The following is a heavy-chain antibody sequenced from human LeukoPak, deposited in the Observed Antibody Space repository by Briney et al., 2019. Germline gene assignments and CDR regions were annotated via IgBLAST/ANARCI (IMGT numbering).Heavy chain of an antibody. V-gene: IGHV3-9*01. Sequence: PGRSLRLSCAASGFKFDDYAMHWVRQAPGKGLEWVSGTNWVTNNIGYADSVKGRFTISRDNAKNSLYLQMTSLRVEDTASYYCAKDSGRCSGGNCHRDYYGLDVWGQGTTVTVSS. D-gene: IGHD2-15*01. CDR3: AKDSGRCSGGNCHRDYYGLDV. J-gene: IGHJ6*02. CDR2: TNWVTNNI. CDR1: GFKFDDYA.